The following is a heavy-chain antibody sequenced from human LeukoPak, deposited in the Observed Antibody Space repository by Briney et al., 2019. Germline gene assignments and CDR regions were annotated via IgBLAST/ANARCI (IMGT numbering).Heavy chain of an antibody. CDR3: ARGSEDIVVVPAAIPYVFNY. CDR2: INPNSGGT. V-gene: IGHV1-2*04. CDR1: GYTFTGYY. D-gene: IGHD2-2*01. Sequence: ASVKVSCKASGYTFTGYYMHWVRQAPGQGLEWMGWINPNSGGTNYAQKFQGWVTMTRDTSISTAYMELSRLRSDDTAVYYCARGSEDIVVVPAAIPYVFNYWGQGTLVTVSS. J-gene: IGHJ4*02.